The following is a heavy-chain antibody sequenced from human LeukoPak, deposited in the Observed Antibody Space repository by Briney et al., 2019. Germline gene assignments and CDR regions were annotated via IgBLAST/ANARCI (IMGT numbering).Heavy chain of an antibody. D-gene: IGHD2-8*01. V-gene: IGHV3-53*01. CDR1: GFTVSSNY. Sequence: GGSLSLSCAASGFTVSSNYMSWVRQAPGKGLEWVSVIYSGGSTYYAASVKGRFTISRDNSKNPLYLQMNSLRAEDTAVYYCARVQTVDGYYYYGMDVWGQGTTVTVSS. J-gene: IGHJ6*02. CDR3: ARVQTVDGYYYYGMDV. CDR2: IYSGGST.